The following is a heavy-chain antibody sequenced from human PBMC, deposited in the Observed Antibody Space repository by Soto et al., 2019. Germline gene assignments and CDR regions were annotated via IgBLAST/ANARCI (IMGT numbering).Heavy chain of an antibody. CDR2: IKHDGSEK. V-gene: IGHV3-7*01. CDR1: GFTFSSFW. D-gene: IGHD2-15*01. CDR3: ARGSGTGY. J-gene: IGHJ4*02. Sequence: SLRLSCAASGFTFSSFWMSWVRQAPGKGLEWVANIKHDGSEKYYVDSVKGRFTISRDNADNSLSLEMNSLRAEDTAIYYCARGSGTGYCGQGTLVTVSS.